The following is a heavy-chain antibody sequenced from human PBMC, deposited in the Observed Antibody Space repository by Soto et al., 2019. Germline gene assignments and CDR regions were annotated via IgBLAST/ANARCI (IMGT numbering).Heavy chain of an antibody. CDR1: GLTFSDYP. CDR2: ISGSALST. Sequence: PVGSLRLSCAVSGLTFSDYPMDWVRQAPGKGLEWISRISGSALSTYYADSVKGRFTVSRDNSNNTLYLELSGLRGEDTAVYYCAKPQSGSYYAAFDVWGQGTMVTVSS. V-gene: IGHV3-23*01. D-gene: IGHD1-26*01. J-gene: IGHJ3*01. CDR3: AKPQSGSYYAAFDV.